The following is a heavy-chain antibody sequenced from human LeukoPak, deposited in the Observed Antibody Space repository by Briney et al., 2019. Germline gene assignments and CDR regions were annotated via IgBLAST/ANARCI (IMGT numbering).Heavy chain of an antibody. CDR1: LDSTTSNFW. J-gene: IGHJ4*02. V-gene: IGHV4-4*02. Sequence: SETLSLTCTVSLDSTTSNFWSWVRQPPGKSLEWIGAIHRSGSPNYNPSLQSRVTISIDRSRNQIVLELSSVTAADTAVYYCAREILGGFNPGAYWGQGTLVTVSS. CDR3: AREILGGFNPGAY. CDR2: IHRSGSP. D-gene: IGHD1-14*01.